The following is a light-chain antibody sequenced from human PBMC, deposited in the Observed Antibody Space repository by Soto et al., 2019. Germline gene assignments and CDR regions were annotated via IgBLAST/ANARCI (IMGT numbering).Light chain of an antibody. Sequence: QSALTQPRSVSGSPGQSITISCTGTSSDVGGYNYVSWYRQHPGKAPKLMIYDVSKRPSGVPDRFSGSKSGNTASLTISGLQAEDEADYYCCSYAGSYTHYVFGTGTKLTDL. J-gene: IGLJ1*01. CDR3: CSYAGSYTHYV. V-gene: IGLV2-11*01. CDR1: SSDVGGYNY. CDR2: DVS.